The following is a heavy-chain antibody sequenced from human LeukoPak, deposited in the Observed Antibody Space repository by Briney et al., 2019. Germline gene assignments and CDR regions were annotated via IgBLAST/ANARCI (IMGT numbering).Heavy chain of an antibody. CDR1: GGSISSYY. CDR2: IYYSGST. CDR3: ATLSSGYYYDSSGQIDY. J-gene: IGHJ4*02. Sequence: SETLSLTCTVSGGSISSYYWSWIRQPPGKGLEWIGSIYYSGSTYYNPSLKSRITISVDTSKNQFSLKLSSVTAADTAVYYCATLSSGYYYDSSGQIDYWGQGTLVTVSS. V-gene: IGHV4-59*05. D-gene: IGHD3-22*01.